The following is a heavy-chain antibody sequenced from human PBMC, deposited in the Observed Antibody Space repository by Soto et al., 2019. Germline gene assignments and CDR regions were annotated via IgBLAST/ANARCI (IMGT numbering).Heavy chain of an antibody. Sequence: ASVKVSCKASGYTFTSYGISWLRQAPGQGLEWMGWISAYNGNTNYAQKLQGRVTMTTDTSTSTAYMELRSLRSDDTAVYYCARVGAGYYYDSSGYYGEFDYWGQGTLVTVSS. CDR3: ARVGAGYYYDSSGYYGEFDY. CDR2: ISAYNGNT. CDR1: GYTFTSYG. D-gene: IGHD3-22*01. J-gene: IGHJ4*02. V-gene: IGHV1-18*01.